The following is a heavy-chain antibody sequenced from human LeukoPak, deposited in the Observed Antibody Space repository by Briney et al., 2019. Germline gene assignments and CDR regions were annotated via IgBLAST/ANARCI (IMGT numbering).Heavy chain of an antibody. V-gene: IGHV3-48*04. D-gene: IGHD3-22*01. CDR3: ARVNYYDSSGYYRPQGDFDY. Sequence: GGSLRLSCAASRFTFSSYSMNWVRQAPGKGLEWVSYISSSSSTIYYADSVKGRFTISRDNAKNSLYLQMNSLRAEDTAVYYCARVNYYDSSGYYRPQGDFDYWGQGTLVTVSS. J-gene: IGHJ4*02. CDR1: RFTFSSYS. CDR2: ISSSSSTI.